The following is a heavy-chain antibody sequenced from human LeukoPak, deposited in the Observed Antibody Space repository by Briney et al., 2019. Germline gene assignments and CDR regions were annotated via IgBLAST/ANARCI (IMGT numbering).Heavy chain of an antibody. J-gene: IGHJ5*02. V-gene: IGHV1-2*02. CDR1: GYTFTGYY. D-gene: IGHD2-15*01. Sequence: ASVKVSCKASGYTFTGYYMHWVRQAPGQGLEWMGWINPNSGGTNYAQKFQGRVTMTRDTSISTAYMELSRLRSDDTAVYYCAREGYCGGGGCYPNWFDPWGQGTLVTVSS. CDR2: INPNSGGT. CDR3: AREGYCGGGGCYPNWFDP.